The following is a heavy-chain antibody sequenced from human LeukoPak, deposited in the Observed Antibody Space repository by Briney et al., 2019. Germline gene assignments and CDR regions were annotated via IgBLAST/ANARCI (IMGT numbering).Heavy chain of an antibody. Sequence: GGSLRLSCAASGFTFSSYAMSWVRQAPGKGLEWVSAISGSGGSTYYADSVKGRFTISRDNSKNTLYLQMNSLRAEDTAVYYCAKAPHRVHYGSGSTFDCWGQGTLVTVSS. V-gene: IGHV3-23*01. CDR3: AKAPHRVHYGSGSTFDC. D-gene: IGHD3-10*01. J-gene: IGHJ4*02. CDR1: GFTFSSYA. CDR2: ISGSGGST.